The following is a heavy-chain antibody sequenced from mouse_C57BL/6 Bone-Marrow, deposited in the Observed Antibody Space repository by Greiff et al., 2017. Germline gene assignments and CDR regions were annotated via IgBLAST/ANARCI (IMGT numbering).Heavy chain of an antibody. CDR3: SRRGLRLGGDWYFDV. CDR2: INSDGGST. CDR1: EYEFPSHD. V-gene: IGHV5-2*03. D-gene: IGHD1-2*01. J-gene: IGHJ1*03. Sequence: DVKLVESGGGLVQPGESLKLSCESNEYEFPSHDMSWVRKTPEKRLELVAAINSDGGSTYYPDTMERRFIISRDNTKKTRYLQMSSLRAEDTALYYCSRRGLRLGGDWYFDVWGTGTTVTVSS.